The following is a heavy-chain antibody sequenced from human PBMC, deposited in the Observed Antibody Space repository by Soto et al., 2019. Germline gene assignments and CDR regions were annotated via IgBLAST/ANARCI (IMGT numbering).Heavy chain of an antibody. Sequence: ESGPTLVNPTQTLTLACSFSGFSLSTNGMCVSWIRQPPGKALEWLALIDWDDDKYYSTSLKTRLTISKDTSKNQVVLTMTNMDPVDTATYYCARMIGYRPRIVVVPAANDYYGMDVWGQGTTVTVSS. CDR1: GFSLSTNGMC. D-gene: IGHD2-2*01. CDR3: ARMIGYRPRIVVVPAANDYYGMDV. V-gene: IGHV2-70*01. CDR2: IDWDDDK. J-gene: IGHJ6*02.